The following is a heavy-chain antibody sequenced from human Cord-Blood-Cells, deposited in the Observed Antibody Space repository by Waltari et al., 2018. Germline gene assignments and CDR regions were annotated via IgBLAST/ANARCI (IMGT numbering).Heavy chain of an antibody. CDR2: IYYSGST. CDR3: ARHFGRNIVVAPAAIDY. CDR1: GGSFSSSRYY. J-gene: IGHJ4*02. Sequence: QLQLQESCPRLVKPSETLCLTCRVAGGSFSSSRYYLGWIPQPPGKGLEWIGSIYYSGSTYYNPSLKSRVTISVDTSKNQFSLKLSSVTAADTAVYYCARHFGRNIVVAPAAIDYWGQGTLVTVSS. D-gene: IGHD2-2*01. V-gene: IGHV4-39*01.